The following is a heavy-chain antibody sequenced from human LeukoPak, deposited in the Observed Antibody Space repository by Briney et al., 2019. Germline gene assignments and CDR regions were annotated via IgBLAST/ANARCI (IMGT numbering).Heavy chain of an antibody. CDR3: ARGGDDYGDY. CDR2: ISSSTSYI. V-gene: IGHV3-21*01. CDR1: GFTFSSYS. Sequence: GGSLRLSCAASGFTFSSYSMDWVRQAPGKGLEWVSSISSSTSYIYYADSVKGRFTISRDNAKNSLYLQMNSLRAEDTAVYYCARGGDDYGDYWGQGTLVTVSS. J-gene: IGHJ4*02. D-gene: IGHD4-17*01.